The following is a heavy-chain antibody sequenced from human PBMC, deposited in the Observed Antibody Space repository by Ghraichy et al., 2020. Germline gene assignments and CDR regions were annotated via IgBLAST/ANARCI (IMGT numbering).Heavy chain of an antibody. J-gene: IGHJ4*02. CDR2: IYSGGST. D-gene: IGHD3-22*01. CDR3: ARETSYYDNSGYLDY. V-gene: IGHV3-53*01. Sequence: GGSLRLSCAASGFTVSINYMSWVRQAPGKGLEWGSVIYSGGSTYYADSVKGRFTISRDNSKNTLYLQMNSLRAEDTAVYYCARETSYYDNSGYLDYWGQGTLVTVSS. CDR1: GFTVSINY.